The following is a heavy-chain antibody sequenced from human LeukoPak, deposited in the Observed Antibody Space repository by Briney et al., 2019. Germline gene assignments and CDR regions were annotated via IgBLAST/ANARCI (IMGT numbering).Heavy chain of an antibody. CDR1: GGSFSGYY. J-gene: IGHJ5*02. D-gene: IGHD2-2*01. V-gene: IGHV4-34*01. CDR2: INHSGST. Sequence: SETLSLTCAVYGGSFSGYYWSWIRQPPGKGLEWIGEINHSGSTNYNPSLKSRVTISVDTSKNQFSLKLSSVTAADTAVYYCARGDGRADDIVVVPAATIPGFDPWGQGTLVTVSS. CDR3: ARGDGRADDIVVVPAATIPGFDP.